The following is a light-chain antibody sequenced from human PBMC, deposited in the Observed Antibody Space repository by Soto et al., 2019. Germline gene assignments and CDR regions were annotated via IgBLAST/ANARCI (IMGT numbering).Light chain of an antibody. CDR2: DAS. CDR3: QQYNTYPWT. Sequence: DIQMTQSPATLSASVGDRVTITCRASQSISSWLAWYQQKPGKVPKLLIDDASSLESGVPSRFSGSGSGTECTLTISSLQPDDFANYYCQQYNTYPWTFGQGTKVEIK. CDR1: QSISSW. V-gene: IGKV1-5*01. J-gene: IGKJ1*01.